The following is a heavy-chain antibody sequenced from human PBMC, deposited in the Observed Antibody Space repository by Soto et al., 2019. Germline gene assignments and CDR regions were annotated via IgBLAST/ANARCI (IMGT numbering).Heavy chain of an antibody. V-gene: IGHV1-2*02. CDR1: GYSLSGYY. J-gene: IGHJ5*02. CDR2: INPNSGGT. Sequence: GASVKVSCKASGYSLSGYYLHWVRQAPGQGPEWMGWINPNSGGTKYVQKFQGRVTMTRDTSISTVSLELSRLRSADTAVYYCAGGWGIAAPGPNWFDPWGQGTLVTVSS. D-gene: IGHD6-13*01. CDR3: AGGWGIAAPGPNWFDP.